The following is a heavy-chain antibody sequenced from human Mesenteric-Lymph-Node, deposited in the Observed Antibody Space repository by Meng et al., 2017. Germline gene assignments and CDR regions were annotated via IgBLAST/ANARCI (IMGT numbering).Heavy chain of an antibody. J-gene: IGHJ4*02. V-gene: IGHV1-3*01. D-gene: IGHD2-2*01. CDR1: GYTFTSYA. Sequence: QVQLVQSGSELKKPGASVKVSCKASGYTFTSYAIQWVRQAPGQRLEWMGWINGGNGKTKYSQKFQGRVTITRDTSASTAYMELSSLRSEDTAVYYCARDVVVPAALTVRIDYWGQGTLVTVSS. CDR3: ARDVVVPAALTVRIDY. CDR2: INGGNGKT.